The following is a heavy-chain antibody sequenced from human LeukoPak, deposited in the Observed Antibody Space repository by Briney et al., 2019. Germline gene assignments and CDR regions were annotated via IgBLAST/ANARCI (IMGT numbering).Heavy chain of an antibody. V-gene: IGHV3-43*01. CDR2: ITRDGGFT. Sequence: PGGSLRLSCAASGFTFDDYTMHWVRQVPGKGLELVSLITRDGGFTYYADSVQGRFTISRDNGKNSLYLQMNSLRSEDTALYYCSAECSRYFHYWGQGTLVTVSS. CDR1: GFTFDDYT. J-gene: IGHJ4*02. CDR3: SAECSRYFHY. D-gene: IGHD3-10*02.